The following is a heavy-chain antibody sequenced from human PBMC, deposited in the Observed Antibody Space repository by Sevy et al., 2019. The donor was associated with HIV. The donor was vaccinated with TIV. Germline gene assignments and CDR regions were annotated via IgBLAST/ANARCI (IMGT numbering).Heavy chain of an antibody. CDR1: GFTFSSYW. J-gene: IGHJ6*02. V-gene: IGHV3-7*03. CDR2: IKQDGSEK. Sequence: GGSLRLSCAASGFTFSSYWMSWVRQAPGKGLEWVANIKQDGSEKYYVDSVKGRFTISRDNAKNSLYLQMNSLRAEDTAVYYCARDKGTIFVVVSNYGMDVWGQRTTVTVSS. CDR3: ARDKGTIFVVVSNYGMDV. D-gene: IGHD3-3*01.